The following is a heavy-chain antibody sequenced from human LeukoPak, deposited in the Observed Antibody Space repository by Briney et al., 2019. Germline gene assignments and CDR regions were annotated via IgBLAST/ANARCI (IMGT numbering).Heavy chain of an antibody. CDR1: GYSFTTYG. Sequence: ASVKVSCKASGYSFTTYGISWVRQAPGQGLEWMGWISANNNNTDNVQKLQGRVTMTTDTSTSTAYMELRSLRSDDTAVYYCARVPYDSSGYYLWGAFDYWGQGTLSPSPQ. CDR2: ISANNNNT. V-gene: IGHV1-18*01. J-gene: IGHJ4*02. D-gene: IGHD3-22*01. CDR3: ARVPYDSSGYYLWGAFDY.